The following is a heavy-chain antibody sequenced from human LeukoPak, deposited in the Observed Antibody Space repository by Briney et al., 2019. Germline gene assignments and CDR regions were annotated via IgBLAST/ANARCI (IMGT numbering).Heavy chain of an antibody. V-gene: IGHV3-30-3*01. J-gene: IGHJ6*03. CDR1: GFTFSSYA. CDR3: AKGVIWSGSHYYMDV. D-gene: IGHD3-3*01. CDR2: ISYDGSNK. Sequence: PGGSLRLSCAASGFTFSSYAMHWVRQAPGKGLEWVAVISYDGSNKYYADSVKGRFTISRDNSKNTLYLQMNSLRAEDTAVYYCAKGVIWSGSHYYMDVWGKGTTVTVSS.